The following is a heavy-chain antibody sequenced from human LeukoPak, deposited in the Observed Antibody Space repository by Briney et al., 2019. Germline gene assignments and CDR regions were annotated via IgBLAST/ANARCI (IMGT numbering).Heavy chain of an antibody. CDR2: ISSSGSTI. D-gene: IGHD3-22*01. J-gene: IGHJ4*02. Sequence: AGGSLRLSCAASGFTFSDYYMSWIRQAPGKGLEWVSYISSSGSTIYYADSVKGRFTISRDNAKNSLYLQMNSLRAEDTAVYYCARDRDSYDSSGYYQTYDYWGQGTLVTVSS. CDR1: GFTFSDYY. V-gene: IGHV3-11*01. CDR3: ARDRDSYDSSGYYQTYDY.